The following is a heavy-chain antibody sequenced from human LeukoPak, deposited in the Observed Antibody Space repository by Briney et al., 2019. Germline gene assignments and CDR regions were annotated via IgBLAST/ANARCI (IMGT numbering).Heavy chain of an antibody. CDR2: INHSGST. CDR3: ARGIVATMAFDY. J-gene: IGHJ4*02. Sequence: PSETLSLTCAVSGGSFSGYYWSWIRQPPGKGLEWIGEINHSGSTNYNPSLKSRVTISVDTSKNQFSLELSSVTAADTAVYYCARGIVATMAFDYWGQGTLVTVSS. D-gene: IGHD5-12*01. V-gene: IGHV4-34*01. CDR1: GGSFSGYY.